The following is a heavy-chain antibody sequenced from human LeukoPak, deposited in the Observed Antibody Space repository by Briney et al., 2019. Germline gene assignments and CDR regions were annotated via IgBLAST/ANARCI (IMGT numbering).Heavy chain of an antibody. V-gene: IGHV3-7*01. CDR3: ARDDYQLGSYYYGMDV. CDR1: GFTFSSYW. J-gene: IGHJ6*02. CDR2: IKPDGSDK. Sequence: GGSLRLSCAASGFTFSSYWMTWVRQAPGKGLEWVANIKPDGSDKYFVGSVKGRFTISRDNAKNSLYLQMNSLRAEDTALYFCARDDYQLGSYYYGMDVWGQGTTVTVSS. D-gene: IGHD7-27*01.